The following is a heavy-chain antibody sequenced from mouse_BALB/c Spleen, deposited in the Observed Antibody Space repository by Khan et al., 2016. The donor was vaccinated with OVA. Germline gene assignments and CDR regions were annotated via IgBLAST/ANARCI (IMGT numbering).Heavy chain of an antibody. J-gene: IGHJ2*01. CDR1: GFTFTSYG. CDR2: ISSDSNTI. Sequence: EVQLLEPGGGLVQSGGSRKLSCAASGFTFTSYGMHWIRQAPEKGLEWVAYISSDSNTIYYADTVKGRFTISRDNPKNTLFLQMTSLRSGDTAMYFCATSYFYGYYFDYWGQGTTLTVSS. CDR3: ATSYFYGYYFDY. D-gene: IGHD1-1*01. V-gene: IGHV5-17*02.